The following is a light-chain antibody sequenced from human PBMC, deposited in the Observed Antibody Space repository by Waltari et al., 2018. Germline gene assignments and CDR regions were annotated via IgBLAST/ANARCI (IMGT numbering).Light chain of an antibody. Sequence: QSALTQPASVSGSPGQSVPIFCAGTTMAAGVYISVSWYQEHPGQAPRVIIYDVSDRPSGVSDRFSGSKSGNTASLTISGLQAEDEADYYCSSQSSNDVVLFGGGTKLTVL. J-gene: IGLJ2*01. CDR1: TMAAGVYIS. CDR3: SSQSSNDVVL. CDR2: DVS. V-gene: IGLV2-14*01.